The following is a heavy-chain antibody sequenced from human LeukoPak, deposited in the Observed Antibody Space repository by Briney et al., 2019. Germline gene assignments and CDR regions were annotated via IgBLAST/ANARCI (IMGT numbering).Heavy chain of an antibody. CDR2: IYPGDSDT. D-gene: IGHD3-22*01. CDR1: GYSFTTYW. J-gene: IGHJ3*02. CDR3: ARREIVVDDAFDI. Sequence: GESLKISCKGSGYSFTTYWIGWVRQMPGKGLEWMGIIYPGDSDTRYSPSFQGQVTISADKSISTAYLQWSSLKASDTAMYYCARREIVVDDAFDIWGQGTMVTVSS. V-gene: IGHV5-51*01.